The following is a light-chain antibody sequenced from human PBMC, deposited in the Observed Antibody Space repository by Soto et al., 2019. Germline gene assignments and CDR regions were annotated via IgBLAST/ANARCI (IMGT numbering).Light chain of an antibody. Sequence: DLQMTQSPSSLSASVGDRVTITCRASQSINSDLNWYQQKPGKAPKLVIYAASTLQSGVPSRFSGSGSGTDFTLTISSLQPEDFVTYYCQQTYSTSWTFGQGTKVEIK. V-gene: IGKV1-39*01. CDR1: QSINSD. CDR2: AAS. CDR3: QQTYSTSWT. J-gene: IGKJ1*01.